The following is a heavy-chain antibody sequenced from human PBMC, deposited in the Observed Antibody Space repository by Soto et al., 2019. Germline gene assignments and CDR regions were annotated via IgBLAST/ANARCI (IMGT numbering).Heavy chain of an antibody. CDR3: ARDPFGYYVNYFDN. J-gene: IGHJ4*02. CDR2: ISYDGSNK. D-gene: IGHD1-26*01. Sequence: GGSLRLSCAASGFTFSSYAMHWVRQAPGKGLEWVAVISYDGSNKYYADSVKGRFTISRDNSKNTLYLQMNSLRAEDTAIFYCARDPFGYYVNYFDNWGQGTLVTVSS. V-gene: IGHV3-30-3*01. CDR1: GFTFSSYA.